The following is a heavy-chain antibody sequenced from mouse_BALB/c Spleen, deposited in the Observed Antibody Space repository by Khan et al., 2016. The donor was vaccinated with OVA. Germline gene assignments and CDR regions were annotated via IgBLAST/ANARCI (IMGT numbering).Heavy chain of an antibody. CDR1: GFTFSGYA. D-gene: IGHD1-1*01. Sequence: EVELVESGGGLVKPGGSLKLSCAASGFTFSGYAMSWVRQTPEKRLEWVAEISGGGSNTYYPDTVPGRFTISRDNAKNTLYLEMSSLRSEDTDMYYCARDGYYGSSPDWFAYWGQGTLVTVSA. J-gene: IGHJ3*01. CDR3: ARDGYYGSSPDWFAY. V-gene: IGHV5-9-4*01. CDR2: ISGGGSNT.